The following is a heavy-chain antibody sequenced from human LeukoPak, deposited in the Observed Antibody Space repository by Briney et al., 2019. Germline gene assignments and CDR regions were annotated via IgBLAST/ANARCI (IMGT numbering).Heavy chain of an antibody. CDR1: GGSISSGTYY. CDR3: ARDYYDSSGYYYLGY. D-gene: IGHD3-22*01. Sequence: PSETLSLTCTVSGGSISSGTYYWSWIRQSAGKGLEWIGRMYASGITHYNPSFTSRTTISMDTAKNQFSLKLSSVTAADTAVYYCARDYYDSSGYYYLGYWGQGTLVTVSS. CDR2: MYASGIT. J-gene: IGHJ4*02. V-gene: IGHV4-61*02.